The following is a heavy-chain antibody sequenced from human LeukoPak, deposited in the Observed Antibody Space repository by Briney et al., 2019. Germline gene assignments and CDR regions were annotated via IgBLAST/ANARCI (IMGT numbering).Heavy chain of an antibody. CDR3: ARLLGYCSSTSCHGWGYYYYGMDV. Sequence: PGESLKISCKGSGYGFTSYWIGWVRQMPGKGLEWMGIIYPGDSDTRYSPSFQGQVTISADKSISTAYLQWSSLKASDTAMYYCARLLGYCSSTSCHGWGYYYYGMDVWGRGTTVTVSS. CDR2: IYPGDSDT. V-gene: IGHV5-51*01. J-gene: IGHJ6*02. D-gene: IGHD2-2*01. CDR1: GYGFTSYW.